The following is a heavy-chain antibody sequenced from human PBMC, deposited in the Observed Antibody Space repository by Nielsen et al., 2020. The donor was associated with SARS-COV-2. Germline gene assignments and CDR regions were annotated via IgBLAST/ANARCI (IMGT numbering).Heavy chain of an antibody. CDR2: IYYSGST. CDR1: GDYIRSNDYY. Sequence: SETLSLTCSVSGDYIRSNDYYWGWIRQPPGKGLEWVGSIYYSGSTFYSPSLKSRVTISEDPSKNQFSLKLSSVTAADTAVYYCARGIAGGSSWYPGDYYYYMDVWGKGTTVTVSS. V-gene: IGHV4-39*07. J-gene: IGHJ6*03. CDR3: ARGIAGGSSWYPGDYYYYMDV. D-gene: IGHD6-13*01.